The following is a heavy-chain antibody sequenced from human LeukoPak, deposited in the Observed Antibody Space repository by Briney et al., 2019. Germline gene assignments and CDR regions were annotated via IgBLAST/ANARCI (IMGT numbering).Heavy chain of an antibody. D-gene: IGHD3-10*01. V-gene: IGHV4-59*01. CDR1: GGSISTYY. Sequence: PSETLSLTCTVSGGSISTYYGNWIRQAPGKGLEWIGYIYYSGSTNYNPSLKSRVTMSVDTSRNQFSLKLSSVTAADTAVYYCARDRPGSYWYFDLWGRGTLVTVSS. CDR2: IYYSGST. CDR3: ARDRPGSYWYFDL. J-gene: IGHJ2*01.